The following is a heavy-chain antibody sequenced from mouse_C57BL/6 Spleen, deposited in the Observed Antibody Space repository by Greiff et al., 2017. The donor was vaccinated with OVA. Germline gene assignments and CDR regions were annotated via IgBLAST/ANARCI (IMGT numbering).Heavy chain of an antibody. V-gene: IGHV1-42*01. J-gene: IGHJ4*01. Sequence: VQLKESGPELVKPGASVKISCKASGYSFTGYYMNWVKQSPEKSLEWIGEINPSTGGTTYNQKFKAKATLTVDKSSSTAYMQLKSLTSEDSAVYYCASIYVYYAMDYWGQGTSVTVSS. CDR2: INPSTGGT. CDR3: ASIYVYYAMDY. CDR1: GYSFTGYY. D-gene: IGHD1-1*01.